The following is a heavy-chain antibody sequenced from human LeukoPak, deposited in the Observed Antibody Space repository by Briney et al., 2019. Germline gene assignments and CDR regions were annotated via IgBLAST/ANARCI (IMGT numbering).Heavy chain of an antibody. V-gene: IGHV3-30*04. CDR1: EFTFSSYS. D-gene: IGHD6-13*01. CDR2: ISYDGSKK. CDR3: TREKIPAPDRRGALDY. J-gene: IGHJ4*02. Sequence: GGSLRLSCAASEFTFSSYSMHWVRQAPGRGLEWVAVISYDGSKKYYADSVKGRFTISRDNSKNTLYLHMNSLRPEDTAVYYCTREKIPAPDRRGALDYWGQGTLVTVSS.